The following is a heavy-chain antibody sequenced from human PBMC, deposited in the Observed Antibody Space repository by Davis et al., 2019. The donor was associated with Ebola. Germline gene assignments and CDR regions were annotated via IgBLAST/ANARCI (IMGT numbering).Heavy chain of an antibody. CDR1: GFTFDDYA. Sequence: PGGSLRLSCAASGFTFDDYAMHWVRQPPGKGLEWVSGISWGSDTIGYADSVKGRFTISRDNAKNSLYLQMNSLRAEDTAVYYCARNHWWFRESNQAYWGQGTLVTVSS. J-gene: IGHJ4*02. D-gene: IGHD3-10*01. CDR2: ISWGSDTI. V-gene: IGHV3-9*01. CDR3: ARNHWWFRESNQAY.